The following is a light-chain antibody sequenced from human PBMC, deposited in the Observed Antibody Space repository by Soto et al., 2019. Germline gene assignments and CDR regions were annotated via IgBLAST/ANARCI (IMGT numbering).Light chain of an antibody. Sequence: EIVLTQSPGTLYLSPGERATLSCRASQSVGNNYLAWFQQKPGQAPRLLLYGASSRATNIPDRFSGSGSGTDFALTISRLGPEDFAVYYCQQYGRPGIIFGQWTKVEIK. CDR2: GAS. J-gene: IGKJ2*01. CDR3: QQYGRPGII. CDR1: QSVGNNY. V-gene: IGKV3-20*01.